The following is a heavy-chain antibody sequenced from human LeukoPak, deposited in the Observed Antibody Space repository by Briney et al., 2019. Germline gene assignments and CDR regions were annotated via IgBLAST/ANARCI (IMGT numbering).Heavy chain of an antibody. D-gene: IGHD3-10*01. Sequence: PETLSLTCAVSRYSISSGYHWAWIRQPPGKGLEWIGSIYRSGSAYYNPSLKSRVTISVDTSKNQFSLKLSSVTAADTAVYYCARKRVTMVRGVPLNWFDPWGQGTLVTVSS. V-gene: IGHV4-38-2*01. J-gene: IGHJ5*02. CDR1: RYSISSGYH. CDR3: ARKRVTMVRGVPLNWFDP. CDR2: IYRSGSA.